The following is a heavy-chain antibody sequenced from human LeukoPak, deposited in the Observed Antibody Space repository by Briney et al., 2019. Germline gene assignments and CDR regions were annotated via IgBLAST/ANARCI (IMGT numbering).Heavy chain of an antibody. Sequence: PSETLSLTCTVSGGSISSSSYYWGWIRQPPGKGLEWIGSIYYSGSTYYNPSLKSRVTISVDTSKNQFSLKLSSVTAADTAVYYCARGGEWEPHETFDYWGQGTLVTVSS. J-gene: IGHJ4*02. V-gene: IGHV4-39*07. CDR2: IYYSGST. CDR1: GGSISSSSYY. CDR3: ARGGEWEPHETFDY. D-gene: IGHD1-26*01.